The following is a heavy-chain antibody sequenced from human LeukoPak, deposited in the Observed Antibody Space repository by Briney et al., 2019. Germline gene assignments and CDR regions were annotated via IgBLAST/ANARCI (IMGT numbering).Heavy chain of an antibody. D-gene: IGHD1-26*01. J-gene: IGHJ4*02. CDR2: INHSGST. CDR1: GGSFSGYY. Sequence: PSETLSLTCAVYGGSFSGYYWTWIRQPPGKGLEWIGEINHSGSTNYNPSLKSRVTITVDTSKNQFSLKLSSVTAADTAVYYCARDGIPSRPGYFDYWGQGTLVTVSS. CDR3: ARDGIPSRPGYFDY. V-gene: IGHV4-34*01.